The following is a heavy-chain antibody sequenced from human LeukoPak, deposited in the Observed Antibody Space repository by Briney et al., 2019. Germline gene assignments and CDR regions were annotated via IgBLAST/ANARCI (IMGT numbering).Heavy chain of an antibody. J-gene: IGHJ4*02. V-gene: IGHV1-2*02. CDR1: GYMFTDYY. CDR3: ARDLGEIAMAGMFSTQSHFDR. D-gene: IGHD6-19*01. CDR2: INPKSGGT. Sequence: ASVKVSCKASGYMFTDYYMHWVRQAPGQGLEWMGWINPKSGGTNYAQKFQGRVTMTRDTSINTGYMDLSGLRSDDTAVYFCARDLGEIAMAGMFSTQSHFDRWGQGTLVTDSS.